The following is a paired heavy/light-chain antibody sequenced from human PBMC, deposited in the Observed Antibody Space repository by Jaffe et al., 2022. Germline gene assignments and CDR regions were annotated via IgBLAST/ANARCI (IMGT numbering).Light chain of an antibody. V-gene: IGKV3-15*01. Sequence: EIVMTQSPATLSVSPGERATLSCRASQSVSSNLAWYQQKPGQAPRLLIYGASTRATGIPARFSGSGSGTEFTLTISSLQSEDFAVYYCQQYNNWLSYTFGQGTKLEIK. CDR1: QSVSSN. J-gene: IGKJ2*01. CDR3: QQYNNWLSYT. CDR2: GAS.
Heavy chain of an antibody. CDR2: IYYSGST. Sequence: QVQLQESGPGLVKPSETLSLTCTVSGGSISSYYWSWIRQPPGKGLEWIGYIYYSGSTNYNPSLKSRVTISVDTSKNQFSLKLSSVTAADTAVYYCARGSMVQGVIIRMYAFDIWGQGTMVTVSS. V-gene: IGHV4-59*01. J-gene: IGHJ3*02. CDR3: ARGSMVQGVIIRMYAFDI. D-gene: IGHD3-10*01. CDR1: GGSISSYY.